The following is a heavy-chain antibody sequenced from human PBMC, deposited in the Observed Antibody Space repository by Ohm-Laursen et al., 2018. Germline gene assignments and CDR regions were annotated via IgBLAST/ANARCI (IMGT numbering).Heavy chain of an antibody. Sequence: ASVKVSCNASGYTFTSYDINWVRQATGQGLEWMGWMNPSSGNTGYAQRLQGRVTMTTDTSTSTAYMELRSLRSDDTAVYYCARDRLRFLEWGGDYYGMDVWGQGTTVTVSS. D-gene: IGHD3-3*01. CDR2: MNPSSGNT. V-gene: IGHV1-18*01. CDR1: GYTFTSYD. CDR3: ARDRLRFLEWGGDYYGMDV. J-gene: IGHJ6*02.